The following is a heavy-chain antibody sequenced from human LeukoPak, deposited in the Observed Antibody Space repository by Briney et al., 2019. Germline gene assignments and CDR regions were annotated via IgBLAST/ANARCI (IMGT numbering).Heavy chain of an antibody. D-gene: IGHD2-21*01. Sequence: SETLSLTCTVSGYSISSGYYWGWIRQPPGKGLEWIGSIYHSGSTYYNPSLKSRVTISVDTSKNQFSLKLSSVTAADTAVYYCARGGIPDYWGQGILVTVSS. CDR1: GYSISSGYY. V-gene: IGHV4-38-2*02. CDR2: IYHSGST. J-gene: IGHJ4*02. CDR3: ARGGIPDY.